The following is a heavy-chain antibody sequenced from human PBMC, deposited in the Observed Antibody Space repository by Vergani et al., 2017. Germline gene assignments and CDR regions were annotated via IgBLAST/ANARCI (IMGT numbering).Heavy chain of an antibody. CDR2: ISYDGSNK. CDR1: GFTFGDYA. V-gene: IGHV3-30-3*01. Sequence: VQLVESGGGLVQPGRSLRLSCTASGFTFGDYAMSWVRQAPGKGLEWVAVISYDGSNKYYADSVKGRFTISRDNSKNTLYLQMNSLRAEDTAVYYCAREAVALDYWGQGTLVTVSS. D-gene: IGHD5-12*01. J-gene: IGHJ4*02. CDR3: AREAVALDY.